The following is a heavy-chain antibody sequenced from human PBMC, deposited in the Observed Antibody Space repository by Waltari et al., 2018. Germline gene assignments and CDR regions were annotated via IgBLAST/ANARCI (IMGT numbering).Heavy chain of an antibody. V-gene: IGHV1-69*01. CDR1: GYTFSIYP. CDR3: VRGDIVAIEGVEYFPH. Sequence: QVQLVQSGPEVKKPGSSVKVSCKVFGYTFSIYPISWVRQAPGPGLDWMGGGKATGNGVEGMGGLVPMSGKPNYEQKFQGRVTINADDSTTTVYMGLDSLTSEETAVYYGVRGDIVAIEGVEYFPHWGQGALVTVSS. CDR2: LVPMSGKP. J-gene: IGHJ1*01. D-gene: IGHD2-15*01.